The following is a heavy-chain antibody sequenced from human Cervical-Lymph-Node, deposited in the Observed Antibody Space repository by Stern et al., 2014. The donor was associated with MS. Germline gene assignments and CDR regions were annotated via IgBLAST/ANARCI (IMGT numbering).Heavy chain of an antibody. CDR1: GYTFTSDD. CDR3: TKAWDS. CDR2: MNPDSGDT. V-gene: IGHV1-8*01. J-gene: IGHJ4*02. Sequence: QVQLVQSGAEVKKPGASVKVSCKASGYTFTSDDINWVRQASGQGLEWMGWMNPDSGDTGYAQKFQGSLTITRDTSISTAYMELTDLRSEDTAVYYCTKAWDSWGQGTLVIVSS.